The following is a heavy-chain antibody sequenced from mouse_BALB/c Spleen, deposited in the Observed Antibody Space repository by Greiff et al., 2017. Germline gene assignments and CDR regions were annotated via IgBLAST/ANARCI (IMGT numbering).Heavy chain of an antibody. J-gene: IGHJ2*01. CDR2: ISSGGGNT. Sequence: DVQLQESGGGLVKPGGSLKLSCAASGFTFSSYTMSWVRQTPEKRLEWVATISSGGGNTYYPDSVKGRFTISRDNAKNNLYLPMRSLRSEDTALYYCARGYGSCVPDYWGQGTTLTVSS. V-gene: IGHV5-9*03. CDR3: ARGYGSCVPDY. D-gene: IGHD1-1*02. CDR1: GFTFSSYT.